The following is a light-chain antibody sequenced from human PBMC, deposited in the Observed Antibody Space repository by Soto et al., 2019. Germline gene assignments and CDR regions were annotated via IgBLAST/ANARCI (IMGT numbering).Light chain of an antibody. CDR2: EVS. J-gene: IGLJ3*02. CDR1: SSDVGGYNY. V-gene: IGLV2-14*01. Sequence: QSALTQPASVSGSPGQSITISCTGTSSDVGGYNYVSWYQQHPGKAPKLMIYEVSNRPSGVSNRFSGSKSGNTASLTISGLQAEDEADYYCCSYAGGRTFVVFGGGTKLTVL. CDR3: CSYAGGRTFVV.